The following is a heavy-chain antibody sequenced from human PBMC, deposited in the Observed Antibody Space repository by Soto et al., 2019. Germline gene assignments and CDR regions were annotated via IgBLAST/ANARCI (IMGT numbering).Heavy chain of an antibody. V-gene: IGHV1-2*04. Sequence: GASVKVSCKTSGYTFTAYYIHWVRQAPGQGLEWMGWINCNTGGTNYAQKLQGWVTMTRDTSINTAYMELSRLRSDDTALYYCERGRDRHFGALFLAVGGKGTT. J-gene: IGHJ6*03. CDR2: INCNTGGT. D-gene: IGHD3-3*01. CDR1: GYTFTAYY. CDR3: ERGRDRHFGALFLAV.